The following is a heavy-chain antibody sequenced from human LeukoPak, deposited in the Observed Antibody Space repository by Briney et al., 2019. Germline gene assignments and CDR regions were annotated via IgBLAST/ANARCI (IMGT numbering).Heavy chain of an antibody. CDR1: GYTFTSYD. D-gene: IGHD1-26*01. Sequence: ASVTVSCKASGYTFTSYDINWVRQATGQGLEWMGWMNPNSGNTGYAQKFQGRVTMTRNTSISTAYMELSSLRSEDTAVYYCARVGLDVGAEFDYWGQGTLVTVSS. V-gene: IGHV1-8*01. J-gene: IGHJ4*02. CDR2: MNPNSGNT. CDR3: ARVGLDVGAEFDY.